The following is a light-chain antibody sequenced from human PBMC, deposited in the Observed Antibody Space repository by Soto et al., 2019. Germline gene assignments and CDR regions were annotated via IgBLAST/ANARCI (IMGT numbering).Light chain of an antibody. CDR3: QQYGSSRT. CDR1: QSVSSSY. V-gene: IGKV3-20*01. J-gene: IGKJ1*01. CDR2: GAS. Sequence: EIVLTQSPATLSSFPGDRVTLSCRASQSVSSSYLAWYQQKPGQAPRLLIYGASSRATGIPDRFSGSGSGTDFTLTISRLEPEDFAVYYCQQYGSSRTFGQGTMVDIK.